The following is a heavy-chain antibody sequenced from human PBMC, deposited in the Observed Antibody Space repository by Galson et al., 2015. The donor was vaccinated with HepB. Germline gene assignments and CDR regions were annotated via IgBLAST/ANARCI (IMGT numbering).Heavy chain of an antibody. CDR1: GFTVSSNY. CDR2: IYSGGST. CDR3: AKVASVTYYFDY. Sequence: SLRLSCAASGFTVSSNYMSWVRQAPGKGLEWVSVIYSGGSTYYADSVKGRFTISRDNSKNTLYLQMNSLRAEDTAVYYCAKVASVTYYFDYWGQGTLVTVSS. J-gene: IGHJ4*02. V-gene: IGHV3-66*01.